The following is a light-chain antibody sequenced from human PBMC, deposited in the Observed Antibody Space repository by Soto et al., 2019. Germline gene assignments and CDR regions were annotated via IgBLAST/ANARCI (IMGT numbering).Light chain of an antibody. J-gene: IGKJ1*01. CDR2: DAS. Sequence: EIVLTQSPATLSLSPGERATLSCRASQSVSSYLAWYQQKPGQAPRLLIYDASNRATGIPVRFSGSGSGTDFTLTISSLEPEDFAVYYCQQRSNWGWTFGQGTKVEIK. CDR1: QSVSSY. CDR3: QQRSNWGWT. V-gene: IGKV3-11*01.